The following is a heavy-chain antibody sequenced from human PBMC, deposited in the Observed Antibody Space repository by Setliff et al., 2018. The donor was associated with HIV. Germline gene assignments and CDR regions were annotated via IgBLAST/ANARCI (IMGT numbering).Heavy chain of an antibody. CDR3: ARGRFHRLHRPYSGSGSLGIQYFDY. CDR1: GGSFSRYY. CDR2: IYHTGSS. V-gene: IGHV4-34*01. Sequence: SETLSLTCAVYGGSFSRYYWGWIRQSPGKGLEWIGNIYHTGSSYYNPSLKSRVTISVDTSKSQFSLRLNSVTATDTALYYCARGRFHRLHRPYSGSGSLGIQYFDYWGQGTLVTVSS. D-gene: IGHD3-10*01. J-gene: IGHJ4*02.